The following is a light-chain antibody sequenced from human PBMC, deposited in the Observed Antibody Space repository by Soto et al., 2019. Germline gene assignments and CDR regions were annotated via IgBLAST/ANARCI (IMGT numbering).Light chain of an antibody. Sequence: QPVLTQPPSVSGAPGQRVTISCTGSSSNIGAGFDVHWYQQLPRTAPKLLIYSNNNRPSGVPDRFSVSRSATSASLAITGLQAADEADYYCQSYDNSLSAYVFGPGTKVTVL. CDR3: QSYDNSLSAYV. J-gene: IGLJ1*01. CDR1: SSNIGAGFD. CDR2: SNN. V-gene: IGLV1-40*01.